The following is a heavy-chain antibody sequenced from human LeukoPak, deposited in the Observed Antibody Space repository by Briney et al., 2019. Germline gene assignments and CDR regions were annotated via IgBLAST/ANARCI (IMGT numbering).Heavy chain of an antibody. Sequence: SETLSLTCTVSGGSISSYYWSWIRQPPGKGLEWIGYIYYSGSTNYNPSLKSRVTISVDTSKNQFSLKLSSVTAADTAVYYCAREIKYYYDSSGYYGLGTYYMDVWGKGTTVTVSS. CDR2: IYYSGST. D-gene: IGHD3-22*01. J-gene: IGHJ6*03. CDR1: GGSISSYY. CDR3: AREIKYYYDSSGYYGLGTYYMDV. V-gene: IGHV4-59*12.